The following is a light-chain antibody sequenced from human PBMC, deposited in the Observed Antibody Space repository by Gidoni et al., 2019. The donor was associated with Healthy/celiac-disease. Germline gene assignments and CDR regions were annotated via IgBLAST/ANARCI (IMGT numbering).Light chain of an antibody. CDR3: QAWDSSYVV. CDR1: KLGDKY. CDR2: QDS. J-gene: IGLJ2*01. Sequence: YELTQPPSVSVYPGQTASITCSGDKLGDKYACWYQQEPGQSPVLVIYQDSKRPSGVPERFSGSNSGNTATLTISGTQAMDEADYYCQAWDSSYVVFGGGTKLTVL. V-gene: IGLV3-1*01.